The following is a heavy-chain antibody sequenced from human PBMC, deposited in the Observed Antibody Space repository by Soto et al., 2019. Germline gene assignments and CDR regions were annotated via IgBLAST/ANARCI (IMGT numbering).Heavy chain of an antibody. D-gene: IGHD3-16*02. Sequence: QVQLVQSGAEVKKPGSSVKVSCKASGGTFSSYAISWVRQAPGQGLEWMGGIIPIYGTANYAQKFQGRVTTTADDPRNTAYMELCSLRSEDTAVYYCARVIQSYRSPLVAFYIWGQGTMVTVAS. V-gene: IGHV1-69*01. CDR2: IIPIYGTA. J-gene: IGHJ3*02. CDR3: ARVIQSYRSPLVAFYI. CDR1: GGTFSSYA.